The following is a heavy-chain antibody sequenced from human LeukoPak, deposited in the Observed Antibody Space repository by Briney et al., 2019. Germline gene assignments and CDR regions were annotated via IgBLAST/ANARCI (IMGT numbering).Heavy chain of an antibody. Sequence: ASVKVSCKASGYTFTGYYMHWVRQAPGQGLEWMGWINPNSGDTNYGQKFQGRVTMTTDTSTSTAYMELRSLRSDDTAVYYCARAGYSSSSGLAYWGQGTLVTVSS. V-gene: IGHV1-2*02. J-gene: IGHJ4*02. D-gene: IGHD6-13*01. CDR3: ARAGYSSSSGLAY. CDR2: INPNSGDT. CDR1: GYTFTGYY.